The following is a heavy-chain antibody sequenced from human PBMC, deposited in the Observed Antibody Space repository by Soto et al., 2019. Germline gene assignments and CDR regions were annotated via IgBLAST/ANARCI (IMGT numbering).Heavy chain of an antibody. J-gene: IGHJ4*02. CDR1: GYTFTSYG. CDR2: ISAYNGNT. CDR3: ARGPNQYYYDSSGYYAPAD. D-gene: IGHD3-22*01. V-gene: IGHV1-18*01. Sequence: QVQLVQSGAEVKKPGASVKVSCKASGYTFTSYGISWVRQAPGQGLEWMGWISAYNGNTNYAHKLQGRVTMTTDTSTSTAYMELRSLRSDDTAVYYCARGPNQYYYDSSGYYAPADWGQGTLVTASS.